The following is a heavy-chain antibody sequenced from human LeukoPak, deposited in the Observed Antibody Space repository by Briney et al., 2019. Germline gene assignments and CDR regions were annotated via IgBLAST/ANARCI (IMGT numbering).Heavy chain of an antibody. CDR1: GLTFSSHW. D-gene: IGHD3-22*01. V-gene: IGHV3-74*01. CDR3: ARARDLYDSSGYSFDY. Sequence: GGSLRLSCAVSGLTFSSHWMHWVRQAPGKGPVWVSRINTDGSTTNYADSVTGRFTISRDNAKNTLYLQMNSLRAEDTAVYYCARARDLYDSSGYSFDYWGQGTLVTVSS. J-gene: IGHJ4*02. CDR2: INTDGSTT.